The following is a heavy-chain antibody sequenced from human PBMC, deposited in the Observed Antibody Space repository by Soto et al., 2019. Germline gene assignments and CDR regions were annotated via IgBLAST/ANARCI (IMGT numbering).Heavy chain of an antibody. J-gene: IGHJ3*02. CDR1: GFTVSSNY. CDR2: IYSGGST. D-gene: IGHD2-2*02. CDR3: ARDSILDAFDI. Sequence: GESLKISCAASGFTVSSNYMSWVRQAPGKGLEWVSVIYSGGSTYYADSVKGRFTISRDNSKNTLYLQMNSLRAEDTAVYYCARDSILDAFDIWGQGTMVTVSS. V-gene: IGHV3-66*01.